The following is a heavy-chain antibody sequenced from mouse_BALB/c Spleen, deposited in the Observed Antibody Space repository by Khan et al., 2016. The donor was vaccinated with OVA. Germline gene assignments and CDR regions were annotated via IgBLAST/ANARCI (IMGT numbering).Heavy chain of an antibody. CDR3: AYDYIAY. Sequence: QVQLKQSGPELKKPGETVKISCKASGYTFTNYGMNWVKQAPGKGLKWMGWINTYTGEPTYADDFKGRFAFSLETSASTAYLQINNLKNEDMATYFCAYDYIAYWGQGTLVTVSA. CDR2: INTYTGEP. V-gene: IGHV9-1*02. D-gene: IGHD2-4*01. J-gene: IGHJ3*01. CDR1: GYTFTNYG.